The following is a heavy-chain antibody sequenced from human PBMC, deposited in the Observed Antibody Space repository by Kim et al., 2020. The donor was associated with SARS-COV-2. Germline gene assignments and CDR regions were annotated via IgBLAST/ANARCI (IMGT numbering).Heavy chain of an antibody. J-gene: IGHJ5*02. CDR1: GFTFSAHA. CDR2: ISGSGTST. CDR3: VLAPDITYDTSRFNWFDP. D-gene: IGHD3-22*01. V-gene: IGHV3-23*01. Sequence: GGSLRLSCAASGFTFSAHALSWVRQAPGKGLEWVSAISGSGTSTYYADSVKGRFAISRDNSKNRLYLQMNSLRAEDTAVYYCVLAPDITYDTSRFNWFDPWGQGTLVTVSS.